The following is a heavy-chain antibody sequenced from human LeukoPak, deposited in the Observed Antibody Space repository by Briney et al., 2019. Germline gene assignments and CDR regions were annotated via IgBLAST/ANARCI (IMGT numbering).Heavy chain of an antibody. Sequence: PGGSLRLSCAASGFTFSNFAMSWVRQAPGKGLEWVSTISDGGGNTFYADSVKGRFPISRDNSNNTLFLQMNSLRAEDTAIYFCAKAGSSGWSSSGGDYWGQGSLVTVAS. J-gene: IGHJ4*02. CDR1: GFTFSNFA. V-gene: IGHV3-23*01. CDR2: ISDGGGNT. CDR3: AKAGSSGWSSSGGDY. D-gene: IGHD6-19*01.